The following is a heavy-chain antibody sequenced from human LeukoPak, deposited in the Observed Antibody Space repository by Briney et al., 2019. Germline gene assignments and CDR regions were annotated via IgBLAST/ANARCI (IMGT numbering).Heavy chain of an antibody. J-gene: IGHJ3*02. Sequence: PGGSLRLSCAASGFTFSSYSMNWVRQAPGKGLEWVSSIGYSSSYIYYADSVKGRFTISRDNAKNSLYLQMNSLRAEDTAVYYCARDPPYGYVLDAFDIWGQGTMVTVSS. CDR2: IGYSSSYI. V-gene: IGHV3-21*01. CDR3: ARDPPYGYVLDAFDI. CDR1: GFTFSSYS. D-gene: IGHD5-18*01.